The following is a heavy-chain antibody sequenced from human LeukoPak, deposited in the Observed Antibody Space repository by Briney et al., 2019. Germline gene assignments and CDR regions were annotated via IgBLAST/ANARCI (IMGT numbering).Heavy chain of an antibody. Sequence: GGSLRLSCAASGFTFSNYWMHWVRQAPGKGLVWVSRINSDGINTGYADSVKGRFTISRDNSKNTLFLQMNSLRTEDTALFYCAREETWFSTTWYYFDYWGQGTLVTVSS. D-gene: IGHD2-2*01. CDR2: INSDGINT. CDR3: AREETWFSTTWYYFDY. CDR1: GFTFSNYW. J-gene: IGHJ4*02. V-gene: IGHV3-74*01.